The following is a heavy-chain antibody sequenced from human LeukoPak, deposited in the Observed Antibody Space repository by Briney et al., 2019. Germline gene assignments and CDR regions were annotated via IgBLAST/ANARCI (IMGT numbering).Heavy chain of an antibody. CDR3: ARGGSGNWNAPFDY. Sequence: ASVKVSCKASGYTFTSYDINWVRQATGQGLEWMGWMNPNSGNTGYAQKFQGRVTMTRNTSISTAYMELSSLRSEDTAVYYCARGGSGNWNAPFDYWGQGILVTVSS. CDR1: GYTFTSYD. V-gene: IGHV1-8*01. CDR2: MNPNSGNT. D-gene: IGHD1-1*01. J-gene: IGHJ4*02.